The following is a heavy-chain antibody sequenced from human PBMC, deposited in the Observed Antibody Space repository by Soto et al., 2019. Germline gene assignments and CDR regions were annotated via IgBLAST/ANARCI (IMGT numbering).Heavy chain of an antibody. V-gene: IGHV4-4*07. J-gene: IGHJ3*02. D-gene: IGHD1-26*01. CDR3: ARRWSTVEAFDI. Sequence: QVQLQESGPGLVKPSETLSLTFTVSGGSISSYYWSWIRQPAGKGLEWIGRIYTSGITNYNPSLKSRVTLSVDTSKNPFSLKLSSVTAADTAVYYCARRWSTVEAFDIWGQGTMVTVSS. CDR1: GGSISSYY. CDR2: IYTSGIT.